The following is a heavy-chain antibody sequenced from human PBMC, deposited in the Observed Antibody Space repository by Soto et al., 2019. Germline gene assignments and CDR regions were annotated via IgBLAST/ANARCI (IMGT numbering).Heavy chain of an antibody. V-gene: IGHV4-31*03. CDR3: AASCVGCGGFNYYGMDV. D-gene: IGHD2-21*01. CDR2: IYYSGST. CDR1: GGSINSGGYY. J-gene: IGHJ6*02. Sequence: QVQLQESGPGLVKPSQTLSLTCTVSGGSINSGGYYWSWIRQHPGKGLEWIGYIYYSGSTYYNPSLKSRVTISVDTSKNQFSRKLSSVTAADTAVYYCAASCVGCGGFNYYGMDVWGQGTTVTVSS.